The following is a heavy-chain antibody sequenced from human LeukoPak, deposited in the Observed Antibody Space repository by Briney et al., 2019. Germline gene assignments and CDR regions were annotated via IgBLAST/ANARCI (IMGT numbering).Heavy chain of an antibody. D-gene: IGHD3-22*01. Sequence: PSETLSLTCAVYGGSFSGYYWSWIRQPPGKGLEWIGEINHSGSTNYNPSLKSRVTISVDTSKNQFSLKLSSVTAADTAVYYCARALYYYDSSGYYDNNWFDPWAREPWSPSPQ. CDR2: INHSGST. CDR1: GGSFSGYY. V-gene: IGHV4-34*01. CDR3: ARALYYYDSSGYYDNNWFDP. J-gene: IGHJ5*02.